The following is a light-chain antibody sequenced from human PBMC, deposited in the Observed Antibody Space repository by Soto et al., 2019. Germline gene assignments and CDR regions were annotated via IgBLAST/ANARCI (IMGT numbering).Light chain of an antibody. V-gene: IGKV3D-15*01. CDR1: HGVSSN. Sequence: EIVLTQYPGTLSLSAVERATLSCRASHGVSSNLSWYQQKPGQAPRLLIYGASTRATGIPARFSGSGSGTEFTLTISSLQAEDVAVYYCQQYNNWPITFGQGTRLEI. J-gene: IGKJ5*01. CDR3: QQYNNWPIT. CDR2: GAS.